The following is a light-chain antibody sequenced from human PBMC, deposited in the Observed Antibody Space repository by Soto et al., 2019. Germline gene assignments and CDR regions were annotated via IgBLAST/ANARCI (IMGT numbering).Light chain of an antibody. CDR3: QQYNSYPKT. Sequence: DVQMTQSPSTLSASIGDTVTITCRASQTVVSWLAWYHQKPGRPPKLLIYMASILESGVPSRFSGRGSGTEFTLTISGLQPDDLGTYYCQQYNSYPKTFGEGTTLDI. CDR1: QTVVSW. J-gene: IGKJ2*01. CDR2: MAS. V-gene: IGKV1-5*03.